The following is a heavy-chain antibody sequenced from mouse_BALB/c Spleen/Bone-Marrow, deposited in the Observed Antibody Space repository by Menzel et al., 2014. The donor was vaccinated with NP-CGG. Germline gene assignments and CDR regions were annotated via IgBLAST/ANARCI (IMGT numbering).Heavy chain of an antibody. J-gene: IGHJ3*01. V-gene: IGHV5-9-2*01. CDR2: ISGGGSYT. CDR1: GFSFNSYG. CDR3: ARHAYYDQTEVSFVY. D-gene: IGHD2-4*01. Sequence: EVKLMESGGGLMKSGGSLKLSCAASGFSFNSYGMSWVRQTPEKRLEWVATISGGGSYTFYPDSVKGRFTISRDSAKNNLYLQLSSLRSEDTALYYCARHAYYDQTEVSFVYWGQGTLVTVSA.